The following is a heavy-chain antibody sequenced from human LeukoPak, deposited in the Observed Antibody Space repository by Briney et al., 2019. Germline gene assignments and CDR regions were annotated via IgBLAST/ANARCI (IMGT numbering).Heavy chain of an antibody. J-gene: IGHJ4*02. V-gene: IGHV4-30-2*01. CDR3: ARGSYDYVWGSYRPYPYFDY. Sequence: SETLSLTCAVSGGSISSGGYSWSWIRQPPGKGLGWIGYIYHSGSTYYNPSLKSRVTISVDTSKNQFSLKLSSVTAADTAVYYCARGSYDYVWGSYRPYPYFDYWGQGTLVTVSS. D-gene: IGHD3-16*02. CDR2: IYHSGST. CDR1: GGSISSGGYS.